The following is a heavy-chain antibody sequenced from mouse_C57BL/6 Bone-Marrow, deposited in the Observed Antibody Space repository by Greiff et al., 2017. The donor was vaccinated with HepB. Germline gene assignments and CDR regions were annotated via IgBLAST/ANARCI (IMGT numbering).Heavy chain of an antibody. CDR2: SRNKANDYTT. V-gene: IGHV7-1*01. D-gene: IGHD2-1*01. J-gene: IGHJ1*03. CDR3: ARWGGNYRDYWYFDV. Sequence: EVKLVESGGGLVQSGRSLRLSCATSGFTFSDFYMEWVRQAPGKGLEWIAASRNKANDYTTEYSASVKGRFIVSRDTSQSILYLQMNALRAEDTAIYYCARWGGNYRDYWYFDVWGTGTTVTVSS. CDR1: GFTFSDFY.